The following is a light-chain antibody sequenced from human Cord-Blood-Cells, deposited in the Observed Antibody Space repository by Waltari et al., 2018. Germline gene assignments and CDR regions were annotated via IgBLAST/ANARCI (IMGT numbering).Light chain of an antibody. CDR3: SSYAGSNNLYSYV. Sequence: QSALTQPPPASGSPGQSVTISCTGTSSDVGGYNYVSWYQQHPGKAPKPMIYEVSKRAPRFSDRLPGSQSVNTARVAVSGLQEKDNTDYYSSSYAGSNNLYSYVFGTGTKVTVL. J-gene: IGLJ1*01. CDR1: SSDVGGYNY. CDR2: EVS. V-gene: IGLV2-8*01.